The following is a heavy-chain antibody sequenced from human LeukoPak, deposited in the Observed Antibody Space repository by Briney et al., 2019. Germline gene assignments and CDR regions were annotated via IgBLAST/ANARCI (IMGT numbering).Heavy chain of an antibody. V-gene: IGHV4-59*01. CDR1: GGSISSYY. D-gene: IGHD6-13*01. Sequence: SETLSLTCTVSGGSISSYYWSWIRQPPGKGLEWIRYIYYSGSTNYNPSLKSRVTISVDTSKNQFSLKLSSVTAADTAVYYCERVRWRSSWYNWFDPWGQGTLVTVSS. J-gene: IGHJ5*02. CDR2: IYYSGST. CDR3: ERVRWRSSWYNWFDP.